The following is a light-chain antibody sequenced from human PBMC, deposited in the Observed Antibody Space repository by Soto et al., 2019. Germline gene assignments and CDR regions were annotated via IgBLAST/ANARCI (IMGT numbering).Light chain of an antibody. CDR3: QQYNTYPS. Sequence: DTQMTQSPSTLSASVGDRVTITCRASQSINDWLAWYQQKPGKAPKLLIFKASSLESEVPPRFSGSGSGTEFTLTIGSLQHDDFATYYCQQYNTYPSFGQGTKVDIK. J-gene: IGKJ1*01. V-gene: IGKV1-5*03. CDR1: QSINDW. CDR2: KAS.